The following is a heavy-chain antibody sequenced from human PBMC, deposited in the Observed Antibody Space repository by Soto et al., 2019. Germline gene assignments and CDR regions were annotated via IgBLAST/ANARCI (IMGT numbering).Heavy chain of an antibody. CDR2: IIPIFGTA. D-gene: IGHD2-2*01. Sequence: VKVSCKASGGTFSSYAISWVRQAPGQGLEWMGGIIPIFGTANYAQKFQGRVTITADESTSTAYMELSSLRSEDTAVYYCARDPRYCSSTSCSRRDYYYYGMDVWGQGTTVTVSS. J-gene: IGHJ6*02. CDR3: ARDPRYCSSTSCSRRDYYYYGMDV. V-gene: IGHV1-69*01. CDR1: GGTFSSYA.